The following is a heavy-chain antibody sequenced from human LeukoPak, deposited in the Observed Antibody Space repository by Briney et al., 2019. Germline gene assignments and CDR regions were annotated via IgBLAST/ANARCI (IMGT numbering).Heavy chain of an antibody. CDR1: GYTLTELS. CDR2: FDPEDGET. CDR3: ARDGYYGSDYDAFDI. D-gene: IGHD3-10*01. Sequence: ASVKVSCKVSGYTLTELSMHWVRQAPGKGLEWMGGFDPEDGETIYAQKFQGRVTMTEDTSTDTAYMELSSLRSEDTAVYYCARDGYYGSDYDAFDIWGQGTMVTVSS. V-gene: IGHV1-24*01. J-gene: IGHJ3*02.